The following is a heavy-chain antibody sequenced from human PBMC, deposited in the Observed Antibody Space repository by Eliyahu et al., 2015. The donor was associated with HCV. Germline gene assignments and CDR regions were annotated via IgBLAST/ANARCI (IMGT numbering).Heavy chain of an antibody. V-gene: IGHV4-34*01. CDR3: ARGRKQWLVYAFDI. CDR2: INHSGST. CDR1: GGSFSGYY. Sequence: QVQLQQWGAGLLKPSETLSLTCAVYGGSFSGYYWSWIRQPPGKGLEWIGEINHSGSTNYNPSLKSRVTISVDTSKNQFSLKLSSVTAADTAVYYCARGRKQWLVYAFDIWGQGTMVTVSS. D-gene: IGHD6-19*01. J-gene: IGHJ3*02.